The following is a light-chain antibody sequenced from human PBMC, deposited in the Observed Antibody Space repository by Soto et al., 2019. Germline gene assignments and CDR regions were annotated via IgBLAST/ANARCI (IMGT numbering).Light chain of an antibody. CDR1: QGIINY. Sequence: IQVTQSPSSLSASVGDRVTITCRASQGIINYLAWYQQKPGKAPKLLIYAASTLQSGVPSRFSGSGPGTDFTLTISSLQPDDFATYYCQQLNSYPLAFGVGTKVEIK. J-gene: IGKJ4*01. CDR2: AAS. V-gene: IGKV1-9*01. CDR3: QQLNSYPLA.